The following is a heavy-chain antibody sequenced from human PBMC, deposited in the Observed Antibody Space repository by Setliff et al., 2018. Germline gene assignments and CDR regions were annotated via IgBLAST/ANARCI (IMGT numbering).Heavy chain of an antibody. V-gene: IGHV1-24*01. CDR3: ATKDYDTSGYYRPFGF. J-gene: IGHJ4*01. CDR1: GSTLTELT. CDR2: FNPEDDET. Sequence: AASVKVSCKVSGSTLTELTMYWVRQAPGKGLEWMGSFNPEDDETIYAQKFLGRVTMTEDTSTDTAYMELSSLRSEDTAVYYCATKDYDTSGYYRPFGFWGQGTLVT. D-gene: IGHD3-22*01.